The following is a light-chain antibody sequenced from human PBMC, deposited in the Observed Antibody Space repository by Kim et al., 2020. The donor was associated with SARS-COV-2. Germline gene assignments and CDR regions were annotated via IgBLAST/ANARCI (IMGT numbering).Light chain of an antibody. V-gene: IGLV3-19*01. Sequence: SSELTQNPAVSVALGQTVRITCQGDSLRRYYASRYQQKPGQAPVLVIYGKNNRPSGIPHRFSGSSSANTASLTLPWAQAEAEADFYCNSRDSSGTVVFGG. J-gene: IGLJ2*01. CDR3: NSRDSSGTVV. CDR1: SLRRYY. CDR2: GKN.